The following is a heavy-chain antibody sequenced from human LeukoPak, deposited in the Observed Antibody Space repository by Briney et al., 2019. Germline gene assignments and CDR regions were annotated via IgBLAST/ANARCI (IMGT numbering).Heavy chain of an antibody. D-gene: IGHD3-22*01. CDR3: AREGGDYYDSSGYYY. CDR1: GYTFTSYG. V-gene: IGHV1-18*01. CDR2: ISAYNGNT. Sequence: ASVKASCKASGYTFTSYGISWVRQAPGQGLEWMGWISAYNGNTNYAQKLQGRVTMTTDTSTSTAYMELRSLRSDDTAVYYCAREGGDYYDSSGYYYWGQGTLVTVSS. J-gene: IGHJ4*02.